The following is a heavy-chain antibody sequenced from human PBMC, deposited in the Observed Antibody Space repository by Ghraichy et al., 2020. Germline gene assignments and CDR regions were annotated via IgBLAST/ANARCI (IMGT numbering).Heavy chain of an antibody. CDR3: ARVSGGYARAEFDA. CDR1: GFTFSDYA. Sequence: GSLRLSCAASGFTFSDYAMTWVRQAPGKGLEWVAYFFSSSYDIHYADYVKGRFTISRDTANNSLYLQMNTLRADDTAVYYCARVSGGYARAEFDAWGQGTPVTVSS. V-gene: IGHV3-21*05. J-gene: IGHJ4*02. D-gene: IGHD1-26*01. CDR2: FFSSSYDI.